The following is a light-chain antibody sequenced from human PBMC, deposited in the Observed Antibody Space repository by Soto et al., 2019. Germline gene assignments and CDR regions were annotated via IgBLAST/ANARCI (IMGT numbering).Light chain of an antibody. V-gene: IGKV3-11*01. Sequence: EIVLTQSPATLSLSPGERATLSCRASQSVSSYLAWYQQKPGQAPRLLIYDASNRATGIPARFSGSGSGTDFTLPISTLEPEDFAVYYCKQRSNWPLPFGGGTKVEIK. CDR3: KQRSNWPLP. CDR1: QSVSSY. J-gene: IGKJ4*01. CDR2: DAS.